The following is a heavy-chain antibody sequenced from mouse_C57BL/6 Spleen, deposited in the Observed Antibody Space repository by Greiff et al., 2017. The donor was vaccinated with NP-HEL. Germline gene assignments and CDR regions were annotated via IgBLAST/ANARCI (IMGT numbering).Heavy chain of an antibody. V-gene: IGHV3-6*01. CDR1: GYSITSGYY. J-gene: IGHJ4*01. Sequence: DVQLQESGPGLVKPSQSLSLTCSVTGYSITSGYYWNWIRQFPGNKLEWMGYISYDGSNNYNPSLKNRISITRDTSKNQFFLKLNSVTTEDTATYYCAREAEGYAMDYWGQGTSVTVSS. CDR3: AREAEGYAMDY. CDR2: ISYDGSN.